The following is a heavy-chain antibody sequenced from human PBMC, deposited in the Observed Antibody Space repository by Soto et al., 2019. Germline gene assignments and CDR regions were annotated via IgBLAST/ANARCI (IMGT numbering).Heavy chain of an antibody. V-gene: IGHV4-61*01. CDR1: GGSVNSDSYY. J-gene: IGHJ6*02. CDR3: AGVPREVSSSGGLDV. CDR2: LYYSGST. D-gene: IGHD3-10*01. Sequence: QVQLQESGPGLVKPSETLSLTCTVSGGSVNSDSYYWSWIRQPPGKRLEWIGSLYYSGSTNYNPPLEGRVTMSVDSSENEFAPWLSSVTAADPAVCLCAGVPREVSSSGGLDVWGQGTMVTVSS.